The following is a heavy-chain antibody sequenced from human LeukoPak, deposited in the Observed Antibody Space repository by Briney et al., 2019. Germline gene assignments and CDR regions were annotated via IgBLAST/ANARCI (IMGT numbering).Heavy chain of an antibody. CDR3: ARANKIMPLPDYSWFDP. J-gene: IGHJ5*02. CDR2: ISAFNGTT. D-gene: IGHD2-2*01. V-gene: IGHV1-18*01. Sequence: ASVKVSCKASTYTFNNFGITWVRQAPGQGLEWMGWISAFNGTTISAQQFQGRITMTTDTSTSTAYLELRSLGSDDTAVYYCARANKIMPLPDYSWFDPWGQGTLVTISS. CDR1: TYTFNNFG.